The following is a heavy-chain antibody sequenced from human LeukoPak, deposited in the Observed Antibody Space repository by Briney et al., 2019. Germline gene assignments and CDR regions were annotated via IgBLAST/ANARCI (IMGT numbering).Heavy chain of an antibody. CDR2: ISGSGGST. V-gene: IGHV3-23*01. J-gene: IGHJ6*02. CDR3: ARDSLGEYSSGWATDYYYYYGMDV. CDR1: GFTFSSYA. Sequence: GGSLRLSCAASGFTFSSYAMSWVRQAPGKGLEWVSAISGSGGSTYYADSVKGRFTISRDNSKNMLYLQMNSLRAEDTAVYYCARDSLGEYSSGWATDYYYYYGMDVWGQGTTVTVSS. D-gene: IGHD6-19*01.